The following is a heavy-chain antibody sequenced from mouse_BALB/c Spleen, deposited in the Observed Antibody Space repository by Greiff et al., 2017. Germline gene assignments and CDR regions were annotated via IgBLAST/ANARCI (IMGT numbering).Heavy chain of an antibody. Sequence: VQLQQSGPELVKPGASVRISCKASGYTFTSYYLHWVKQRPGQGLEWIGWIYPGNVNTKYNEKFKGKATLTADKSSSTAYMQLSSLTSEDSAVYFCARSYGNYNWFAYWGQGTLVTVSA. CDR2: IYPGNVNT. J-gene: IGHJ3*01. V-gene: IGHV1S56*01. D-gene: IGHD2-1*01. CDR1: GYTFTSYY. CDR3: ARSYGNYNWFAY.